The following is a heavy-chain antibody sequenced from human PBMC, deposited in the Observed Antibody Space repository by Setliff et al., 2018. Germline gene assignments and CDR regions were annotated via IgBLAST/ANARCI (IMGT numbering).Heavy chain of an antibody. J-gene: IGHJ6*02. CDR1: GFSFSDYY. CDR3: AAEGRVGVPAANYYYYYGMDV. V-gene: IGHV3-11*01. D-gene: IGHD2-2*01. CDR2: ISNDAYTI. Sequence: PGGSLRLSCAASGFSFSDYYMMWIRQAPGKGLEWVSYISNDAYTIHYADSMKGRLTISRDNSKNTLYLQMNSLRAEDTAVYYCAAEGRVGVPAANYYYYYGMDVWGQGTTVTVSS.